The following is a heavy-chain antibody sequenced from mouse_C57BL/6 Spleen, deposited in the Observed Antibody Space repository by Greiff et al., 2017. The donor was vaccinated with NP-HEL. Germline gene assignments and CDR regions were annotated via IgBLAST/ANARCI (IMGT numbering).Heavy chain of an antibody. D-gene: IGHD1-1*01. V-gene: IGHV1-4*01. CDR2: INPSSGYT. Sequence: QVQLKQSGAELARPGASVKMSCKASGYTFTSYTMHWVKQRPGQGLEWIGYINPSSGYTKYNQKCKDKANLTADKSSSTACMQLCSLTSVDSAVYYCAIYYYGPIDYWGKGTTLTVSS. CDR3: AIYYYGPIDY. CDR1: GYTFTSYT. J-gene: IGHJ2*01.